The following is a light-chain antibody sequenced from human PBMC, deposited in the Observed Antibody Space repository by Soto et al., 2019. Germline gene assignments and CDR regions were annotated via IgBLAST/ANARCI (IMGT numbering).Light chain of an antibody. CDR3: AAWDDSLNGYV. Sequence: QSALTQPASVSGSPGQSITISCTGTSSDVGSYNLVSWYQHHPDKAPKLMIYEGSKRPSGVSTRFSGSASANTASLTISGLQAEDDADYYCAAWDDSLNGYVFGTGTKATVL. J-gene: IGLJ1*01. V-gene: IGLV2-23*01. CDR2: EGS. CDR1: SSDVGSYNL.